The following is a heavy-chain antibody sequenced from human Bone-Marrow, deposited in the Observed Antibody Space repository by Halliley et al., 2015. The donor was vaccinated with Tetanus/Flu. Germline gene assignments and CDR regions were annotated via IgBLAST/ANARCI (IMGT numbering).Heavy chain of an antibody. Sequence: WRGVIYPGDSDTRYRPSFQGQVTISADKSISPAYLQWSSLKASDTAMYFCARDTRGYYYHFDYWGQGTLVPVSS. J-gene: IGHJ4*02. CDR3: ARDTRGYYYHFDY. D-gene: IGHD3-22*01. V-gene: IGHV5-51*01. CDR2: IYPGDSDT.